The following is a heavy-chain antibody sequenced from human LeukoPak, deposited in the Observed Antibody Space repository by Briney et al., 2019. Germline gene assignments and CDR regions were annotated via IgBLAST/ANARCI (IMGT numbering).Heavy chain of an antibody. CDR1: GGTFSSYA. CDR2: IISIFGTA. J-gene: IGHJ4*02. CDR3: ADDSSGSYDY. Sequence: VASVKVSCKASGGTFSSYAISWVRQAPGQGLEWMGGIISIFGTANYAQKFQGRVTITADESTSTVYMELSSLRSEDTAVYYCADDSSGSYDYWGQGTLVTVSS. V-gene: IGHV1-69*13. D-gene: IGHD6-19*01.